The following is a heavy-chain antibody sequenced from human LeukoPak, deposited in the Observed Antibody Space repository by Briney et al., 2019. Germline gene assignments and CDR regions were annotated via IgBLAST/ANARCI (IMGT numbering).Heavy chain of an antibody. V-gene: IGHV4-34*01. Sequence: SETLSLTCAVYGGSFSGYYWSWIRQPPGKGLEWIGEINHSGGTNYNPSLKSRVTISVDTSKNQFSLKLSSVTAADTAVYYCAREGYYGGSTRYFQHWGQGTLVTVSS. CDR1: GGSFSGYY. J-gene: IGHJ1*01. CDR3: AREGYYGGSTRYFQH. D-gene: IGHD4-23*01. CDR2: INHSGGT.